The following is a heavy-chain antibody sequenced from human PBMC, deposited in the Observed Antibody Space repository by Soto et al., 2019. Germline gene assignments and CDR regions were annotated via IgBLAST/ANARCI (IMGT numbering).Heavy chain of an antibody. CDR3: AREVAADGTFREDVFDI. D-gene: IGHD6-13*01. J-gene: IGHJ3*02. V-gene: IGHV1-69*12. CDR1: GGTFSNHA. CDR2: IVPIFTTT. Sequence: QVHLVQSGAEVKKPGSSVNVSCKASGGTFSNHAINWVRQAPGQGLEWMGRIVPIFTTTNDAQKFQGRVPITADESTITAYMELSSLKHDDTAVYYCAREVAADGTFREDVFDIWGQGTLVTVSS.